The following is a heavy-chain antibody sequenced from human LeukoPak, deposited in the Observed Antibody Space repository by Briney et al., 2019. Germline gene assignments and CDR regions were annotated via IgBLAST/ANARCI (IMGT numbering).Heavy chain of an antibody. V-gene: IGHV4-39*07. CDR2: IYYSGST. D-gene: IGHD6-13*01. CDR1: GGSISSSSYY. Sequence: SETLSLTCTVSGGSISSSSYYWGWIRQPSGKGLEWIGSIYYSGSTYYNPSLKSRVTISVDTSKNQFSLKLSSVTAADTAVYYCARKPIVGSAWYYFDYWGQGTLVTVSS. CDR3: ARKPIVGSAWYYFDY. J-gene: IGHJ4*02.